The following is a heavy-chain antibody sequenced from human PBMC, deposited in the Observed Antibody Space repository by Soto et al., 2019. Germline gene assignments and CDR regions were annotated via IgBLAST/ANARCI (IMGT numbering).Heavy chain of an antibody. D-gene: IGHD3-3*02. CDR2: IYYSGST. Sequence: SETPSLTCAVSGGSISSYYWSWIRQPPGKGLEWIGYIYYSGSTNYNPSLKSRVTISVDTSKNQFSLKLSSVTAADTAVYYCARGAFLDPSYYYYSYLDVWGKGTTVTVSS. CDR1: GGSISSYY. J-gene: IGHJ6*03. V-gene: IGHV4-59*01. CDR3: ARGAFLDPSYYYYSYLDV.